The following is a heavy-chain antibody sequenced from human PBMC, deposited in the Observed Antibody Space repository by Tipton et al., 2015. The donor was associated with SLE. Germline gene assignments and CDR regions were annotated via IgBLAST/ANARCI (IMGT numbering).Heavy chain of an antibody. Sequence: VQLVQSGAEVKKPGASVKVSCKASGYTFTGYYMHWVRQAPGQGLEWMGWINPDSGGTNYAQKFQGRVTMTRDTSISTAYLEVRGLQSDDTAVYYCARVSTGTYSFFDFWGQGTLVTVSS. V-gene: IGHV1-2*02. CDR3: ARVSTGTYSFFDF. CDR2: INPDSGGT. CDR1: GYTFTGYY. J-gene: IGHJ4*02. D-gene: IGHD2-8*02.